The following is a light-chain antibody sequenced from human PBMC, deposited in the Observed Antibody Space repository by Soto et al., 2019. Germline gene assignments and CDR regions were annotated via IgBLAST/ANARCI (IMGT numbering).Light chain of an antibody. CDR2: GAS. CDR1: QSVSNNY. J-gene: IGKJ1*01. V-gene: IGKV3-20*01. Sequence: EIVLTQSPGTLSLSPGEIATLSCRASQSVSNNYLAWYQQKPGQAPRLLIYGASTRAAGIPDRFSGSGSGTDFTLTITRLEPEDSAVYFCQQYTGPPTTFGQGTKVDIK. CDR3: QQYTGPPTT.